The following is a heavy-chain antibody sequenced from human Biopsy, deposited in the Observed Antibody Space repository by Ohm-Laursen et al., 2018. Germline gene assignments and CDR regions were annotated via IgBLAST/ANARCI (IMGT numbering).Heavy chain of an antibody. D-gene: IGHD3-10*01. CDR2: IFPIVGIE. CDR3: ARGSGSYSRVMDV. CDR1: GATSRKLA. Sequence: GASVTVSCKASGATSRKLAIKWVRQAPGQGLEWVGRIFPIVGIEDHALKFKDRITINADESTNTAYTELSSLRSEDTAIYYCARGSGSYSRVMDVWGRGTTVIVSS. J-gene: IGHJ6*02. V-gene: IGHV1-69*04.